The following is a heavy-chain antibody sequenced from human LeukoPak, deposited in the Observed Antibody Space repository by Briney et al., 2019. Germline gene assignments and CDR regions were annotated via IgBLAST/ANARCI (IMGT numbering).Heavy chain of an antibody. J-gene: IGHJ4*02. V-gene: IGHV3-9*01. CDR2: MSWNSYNI. D-gene: IGHD5-18*01. CDR3: ARIRGYSYGYFDY. CDR1: GFTFDDFA. Sequence: AGGSLRLSCTASGFTFDDFAMHWVRQAPGRGLEWVSGMSWNSYNIGYADSVKDRFTVSRDNAQNSLYLQMNSLRAEDTAVYYCARIRGYSYGYFDYWGQGTLVTVSS.